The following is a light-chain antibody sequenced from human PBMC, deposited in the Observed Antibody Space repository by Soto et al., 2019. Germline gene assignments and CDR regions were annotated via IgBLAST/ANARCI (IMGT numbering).Light chain of an antibody. V-gene: IGKV3-11*01. J-gene: IGKJ4*01. CDR3: QQRSNWPLT. Sequence: EIVLTQAPATLSLSPGERATLSCRASQSISSYLAWYQQKPGQAPRLLIYDSSNRATGIPARFSGSGSGTDFPLTISSLEPADFAVYYCQQRSNWPLTFGGGNKVEIK. CDR2: DSS. CDR1: QSISSY.